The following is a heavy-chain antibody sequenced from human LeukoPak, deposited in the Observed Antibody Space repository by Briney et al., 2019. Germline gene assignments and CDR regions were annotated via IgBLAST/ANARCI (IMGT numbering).Heavy chain of an antibody. V-gene: IGHV3-23*01. D-gene: IGHD3-3*01. CDR1: GFTFRSYT. CDR3: AKFHFGGYYLFDY. Sequence: GGSLRLSCAASGFTFRSYTMSWVRQAPGGGLEWVSAIDGLGYSTYYVDSVKGRFTISRDNSKNTLYLQMNSLRAEDTAVYYCAKFHFGGYYLFDYWGQGTLVTVSS. J-gene: IGHJ4*02. CDR2: IDGLGYST.